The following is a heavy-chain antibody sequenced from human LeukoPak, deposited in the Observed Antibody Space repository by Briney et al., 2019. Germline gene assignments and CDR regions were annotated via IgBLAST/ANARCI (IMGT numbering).Heavy chain of an antibody. V-gene: IGHV1-24*01. CDR3: AIDVGELLTY. CDR1: GYTLTELS. Sequence: EASVKVSCKVSGYTLTELSMHWVRQAPGKGLEWMGGVDPEDGEIIYAQKFQGGVTMTEDTSTDTAYMELSSLRSEDTAVYYCAIDVGELLTYWGQGTLVTVSS. CDR2: VDPEDGEI. D-gene: IGHD1-26*01. J-gene: IGHJ4*02.